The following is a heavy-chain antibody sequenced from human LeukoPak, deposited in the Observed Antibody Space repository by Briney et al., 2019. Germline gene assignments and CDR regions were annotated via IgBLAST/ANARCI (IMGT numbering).Heavy chain of an antibody. CDR2: ISYDGTNK. CDR1: GVTFISYD. Sequence: GGSLRLSCAASGVTFISYDMHWFRHAPAEGLEWVAVISYDGTNKDYADSVKGRLAISRDNSKNTLYLQMNSLRPEDTAVYYCARNSVGGSFFDYWGQGILVTVSS. CDR3: ARNSVGGSFFDY. D-gene: IGHD3-16*01. J-gene: IGHJ4*02. V-gene: IGHV3-30*09.